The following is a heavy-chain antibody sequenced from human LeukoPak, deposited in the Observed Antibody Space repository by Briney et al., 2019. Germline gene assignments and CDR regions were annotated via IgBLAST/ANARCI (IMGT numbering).Heavy chain of an antibody. CDR3: ARWPSMTTVTTIDY. D-gene: IGHD4-17*01. CDR1: GYTFTSYY. Sequence: ASVKVSCKASGYTFTSYYIHWVRQAPGQGLEWMGIINPSGGSTNYAQKFQGRVTMTRDTSTSTVYMELSRLRSDDTAVYYCARWPSMTTVTTIDYWGQGTLVTVSS. J-gene: IGHJ4*02. CDR2: INPSGGST. V-gene: IGHV1-46*01.